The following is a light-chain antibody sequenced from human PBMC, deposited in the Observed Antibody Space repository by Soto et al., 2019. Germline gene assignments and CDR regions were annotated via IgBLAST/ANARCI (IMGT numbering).Light chain of an antibody. CDR2: GAS. CDR1: QNITNNY. V-gene: IGKV3-20*01. Sequence: EIVLTQSPGTLSLSPGERATLPCRASQNITNNYVAWYQHKPGQAPRLLSYGASSRATGIPVRFSGSGSGTDFNLTISRLEPEDFAVYYCQQHGNSPRTFGQGTKVEIK. CDR3: QQHGNSPRT. J-gene: IGKJ1*01.